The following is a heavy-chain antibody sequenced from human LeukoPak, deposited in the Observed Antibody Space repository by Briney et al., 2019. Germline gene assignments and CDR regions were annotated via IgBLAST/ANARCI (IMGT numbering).Heavy chain of an antibody. CDR3: AKAGYSTSWYCLDF. V-gene: IGHV3-30*02. CDR1: DFAFSDYG. Sequence: PGGSLRLSCAASDFAFSDYGMHWVRQAPGKGLEWVAFIRFDGGNEIYGDSVKGRFTISRDDSKDTLYLQMNSLSAEDTAVYFCAKAGYSTSWYCLDFWGQGTLVTVSS. D-gene: IGHD6-13*01. J-gene: IGHJ4*02. CDR2: IRFDGGNE.